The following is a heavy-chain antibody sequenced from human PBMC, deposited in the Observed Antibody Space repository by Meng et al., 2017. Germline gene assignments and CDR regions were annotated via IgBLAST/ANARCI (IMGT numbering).Heavy chain of an antibody. D-gene: IGHD2-8*01. V-gene: IGHV1-69*05. CDR1: GCTFSSYA. J-gene: IGHJ3*02. CDR2: IIPIFGTS. Sequence: SVKVSCQASGCTFSSYAICWVRQAPGQGLEWMGGIIPIFGTSNYAQKLQGRVTIHTDESTSTAYMELSSLSSEDTAVYYCARDTLLMGYNISGGAAFDIWGQGTMVTVSS. CDR3: ARDTLLMGYNISGGAAFDI.